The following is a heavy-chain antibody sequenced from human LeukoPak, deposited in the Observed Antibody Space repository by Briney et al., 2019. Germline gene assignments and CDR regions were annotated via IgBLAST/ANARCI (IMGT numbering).Heavy chain of an antibody. CDR3: ARGDVDTAMLASDY. CDR2: INGGNGYT. Sequence: ASVKVSCKTSGYTFTNYHMHWVRQAPGQGLEWMGWINGGNGYTKYSQNFQDRVTITRDTSASTVYMELSSLRSEDTAVYYCARGDVDTAMLASDYWGQGTLVTVSS. J-gene: IGHJ4*02. D-gene: IGHD5-18*01. V-gene: IGHV1-3*01. CDR1: GYTFTNYH.